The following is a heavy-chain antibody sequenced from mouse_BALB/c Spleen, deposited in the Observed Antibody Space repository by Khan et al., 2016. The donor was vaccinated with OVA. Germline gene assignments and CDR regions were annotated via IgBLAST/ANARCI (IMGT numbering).Heavy chain of an antibody. D-gene: IGHD1-1*01. CDR2: INPHIGET. J-gene: IGHJ2*01. CDR3: TRIYRSDFDY. Sequence: EVQLQESGPELVKPGASVKISCKASGYSFTGHFMNWVMQSHGKSLEWIGRINPHIGETFYNQKFKGKATLTVDESSSTAHMELRSLASEDSAVYYCTRIYRSDFDYWGQGTTLTVSS. V-gene: IGHV1-20*02. CDR1: GYSFTGHF.